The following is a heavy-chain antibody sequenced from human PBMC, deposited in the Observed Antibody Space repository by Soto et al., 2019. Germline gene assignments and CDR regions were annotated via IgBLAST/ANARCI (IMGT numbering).Heavy chain of an antibody. CDR2: ISYDGSNK. J-gene: IGHJ4*02. CDR1: GFTFSTYG. D-gene: IGHD1-26*01. Sequence: GGSLRLSCAASGFTFSTYGMHWVRQAPGKGLEWVAVISYDGSNKNYVDSVKGRFTISRDNSKNTLYLQMNSLRAEDTAVYYCAKDLRVGPTQYSFDYWGQGTLVTVSS. V-gene: IGHV3-30*18. CDR3: AKDLRVGPTQYSFDY.